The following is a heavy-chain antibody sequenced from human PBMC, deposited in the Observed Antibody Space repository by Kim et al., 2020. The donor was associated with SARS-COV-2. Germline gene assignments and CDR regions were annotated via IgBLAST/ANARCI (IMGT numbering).Heavy chain of an antibody. CDR3: ARDGWRGGIVVVVYTDYYYGMDV. J-gene: IGHJ6*02. Sequence: ASVKVSCKASGYTFTSYGISWVRQAPGQGLEWMGWISAYNGNTNYAQKLQGRVTMTTDTSTSTAYMELRSLRSDDTAVYYCARDGWRGGIVVVVYTDYYYGMDVWGQRTTVTVSS. CDR1: GYTFTSYG. D-gene: IGHD2-15*01. CDR2: ISAYNGNT. V-gene: IGHV1-18*04.